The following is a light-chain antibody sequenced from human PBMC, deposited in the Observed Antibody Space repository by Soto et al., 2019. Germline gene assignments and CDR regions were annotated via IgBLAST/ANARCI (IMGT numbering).Light chain of an antibody. CDR1: SSDVGGYNY. V-gene: IGLV2-14*03. CDR2: DVS. J-gene: IGLJ1*01. CDR3: SSYTTSNTRQIV. Sequence: QSALTQPASVSGSPGQSITISCNGTSSDVGGYNYVSWYQHHPGKAPKLMIYDVSNRPSGVSIRFSGSKSDNTASLTISGLQPEDEADYHCSSYTTSNTRQIVFGTGTKVTVL.